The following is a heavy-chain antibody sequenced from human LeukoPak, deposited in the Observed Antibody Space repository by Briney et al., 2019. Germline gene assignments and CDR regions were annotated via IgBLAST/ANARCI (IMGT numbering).Heavy chain of an antibody. D-gene: IGHD3-22*01. J-gene: IGHJ6*03. Sequence: SETLSLTCTVSGGSISSGSYYWSWIRQPAGKGLEWIGRIYTSGSTNYNPSLKSRVTISVDASKNQFSLKLSSVTAADTAVYYCASFTGLFSYYYMDVWGKGTTVTVSS. CDR2: IYTSGST. CDR1: GGSISSGSYY. V-gene: IGHV4-61*02. CDR3: ASFTGLFSYYYMDV.